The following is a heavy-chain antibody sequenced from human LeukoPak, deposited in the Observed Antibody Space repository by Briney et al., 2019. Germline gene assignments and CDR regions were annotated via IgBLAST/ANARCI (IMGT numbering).Heavy chain of an antibody. D-gene: IGHD3-10*01. CDR3: ARGMSALYGSGSYVFDY. Sequence: SETLSRTCAVYGGSFSGYYWSWIRQPPGKGLEWIGEINHSGSTSYNPSLKSRVTISVDTSKNQFSLKLSSVTAADTAVYYCARGMSALYGSGSYVFDYWGQGTLVTVSS. J-gene: IGHJ4*02. CDR1: GGSFSGYY. V-gene: IGHV4-34*01. CDR2: INHSGST.